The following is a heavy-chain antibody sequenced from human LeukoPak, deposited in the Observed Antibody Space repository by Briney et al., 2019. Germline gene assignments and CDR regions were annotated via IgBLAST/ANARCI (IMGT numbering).Heavy chain of an antibody. J-gene: IGHJ3*02. CDR3: ARGKLLRYFDWLSRTADAFDI. D-gene: IGHD3-9*01. Sequence: SETLSLTCTVSGGSISSGGYYWSWIRQHPGKGLEWFGYIYYSGSTYYNPSLKSRVTISVDTSKNQFYLKLSSVTAADTAVYYCARGKLLRYFDWLSRTADAFDIWGQGTMVTVSS. CDR1: GGSISSGGYY. CDR2: IYYSGST. V-gene: IGHV4-31*03.